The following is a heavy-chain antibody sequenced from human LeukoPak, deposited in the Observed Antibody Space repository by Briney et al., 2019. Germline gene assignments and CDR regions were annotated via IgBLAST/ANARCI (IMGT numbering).Heavy chain of an antibody. J-gene: IGHJ6*03. Sequence: SETLSLTCTVSGGSISSGGYYWSWIRQPAGKGLEWIGRIYTSGSTNYNPSLKSRVTISVDTSKNQFSLKLSSVTAADTAVYYCARESPLDCSSTSCYIYYYYMDVWGKGTTVTVSS. CDR2: IYTSGST. CDR1: GGSISSGGYY. D-gene: IGHD2-2*02. V-gene: IGHV4-61*02. CDR3: ARESPLDCSSTSCYIYYYYMDV.